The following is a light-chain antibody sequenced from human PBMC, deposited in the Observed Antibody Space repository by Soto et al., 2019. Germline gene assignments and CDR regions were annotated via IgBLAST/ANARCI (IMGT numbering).Light chain of an antibody. CDR1: QSMSTW. CDR3: QQYNTYSEA. V-gene: IGKV1-5*01. CDR2: DAS. Sequence: IQMTQSPSTLSASVGDRVTITCRASQSMSTWLAWYQQKPGKAPKLLIYDASNLKSGVPSRFSGSGSLTEFTLTIDSLQPDDFATYYCQQYNTYSEAFGQGTKVDIK. J-gene: IGKJ1*01.